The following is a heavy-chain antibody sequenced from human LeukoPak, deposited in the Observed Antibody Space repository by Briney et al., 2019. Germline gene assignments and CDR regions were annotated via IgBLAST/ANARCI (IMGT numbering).Heavy chain of an antibody. CDR2: IYYSGST. D-gene: IGHD3-10*01. J-gene: IGHJ5*02. CDR3: AKSLYGSGSYYNWFDP. V-gene: IGHV4-39*07. CDR1: GGSISSNTYY. Sequence: SETLSLTCTVSGGSISSNTYYWGWIRQPPGKGLEWIGSIYYSGSTYYNPSLKSRVTMSLDTSKNQFSLKLSSVTAADTAVYYCAKSLYGSGSYYNWFDPWSQGTLVTVSS.